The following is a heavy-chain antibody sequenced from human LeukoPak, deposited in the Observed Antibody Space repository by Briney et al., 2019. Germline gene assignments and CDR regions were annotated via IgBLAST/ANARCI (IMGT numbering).Heavy chain of an antibody. CDR2: INHSGST. CDR1: GGSMGGYY. D-gene: IGHD5-18*01. CDR3: ARDGYSYGNWFDP. Sequence: SETLSLTCTVSGGSMGGYYWSWIRQPPGKGLEWIGEINHSGSTNYNPSLKSRVTISVDTSKNQFSLKLSSVTAADTAVYYCARDGYSYGNWFDPWGQGTLVTVSS. V-gene: IGHV4-34*01. J-gene: IGHJ5*02.